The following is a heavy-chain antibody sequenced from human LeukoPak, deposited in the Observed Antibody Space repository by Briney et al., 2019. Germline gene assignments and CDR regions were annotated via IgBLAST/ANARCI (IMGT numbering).Heavy chain of an antibody. CDR1: IGSISVYY. V-gene: IGHV4-59*01. CDR2: IYGSGVT. CDR3: ARGHTVRALDV. Sequence: SETLSLTCTVSIGSISVYYWNWIRQSPGKGLEWLGYIYGSGVTNYNPSLKSRVTMSVDTSENQFSLKLSSVTAADTAIYYCARGHTVRALDVWGQGTTVTLSS. D-gene: IGHD4-17*01. J-gene: IGHJ6*02.